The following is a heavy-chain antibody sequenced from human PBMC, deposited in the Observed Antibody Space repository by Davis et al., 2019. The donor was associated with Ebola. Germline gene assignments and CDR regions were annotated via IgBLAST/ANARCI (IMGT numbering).Heavy chain of an antibody. Sequence: GESLKISCAASGFTFSTYGMSWVRQAPGKGLEWVSSISGSGFSINYADSVKGRFTISRDSSRNTLSLQMNSLRAEDTAVYYCAKSAVVSEFYYYYYGMDVWGQGTTVTVSS. CDR3: AKSAVVSEFYYYYYGMDV. J-gene: IGHJ6*02. V-gene: IGHV3-23*01. CDR2: ISGSGFSI. D-gene: IGHD2-15*01. CDR1: GFTFSTYG.